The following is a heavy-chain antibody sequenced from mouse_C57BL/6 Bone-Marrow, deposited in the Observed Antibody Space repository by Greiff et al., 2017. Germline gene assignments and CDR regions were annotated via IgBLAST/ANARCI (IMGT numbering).Heavy chain of an antibody. CDR2: IYPRSGNT. D-gene: IGHD2-3*01. CDR1: GYTFTSYG. CDR3: ARFYDGYPFAY. V-gene: IGHV1-81*01. Sequence: VKLQESGAALARPGASVKLSCKASGYTFTSYGISWVKQRTGQGLEWIGEIYPRSGNTYYNEKFKGKATLTADKSSSTAYMELRSLTSEDSAVSFCARFYDGYPFAYWGQGTLVTVSA. J-gene: IGHJ3*01.